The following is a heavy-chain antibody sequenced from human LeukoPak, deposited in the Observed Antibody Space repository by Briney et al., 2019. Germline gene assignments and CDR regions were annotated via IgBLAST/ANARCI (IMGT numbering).Heavy chain of an antibody. Sequence: SQTLSLTCTVSGGSISSGSYYWSWIRQPAGKGLEWIGRIYTSGSTNYNPSLKSRVTISVDTSKNQFSLKLSSVTAADTAVYYCATQGELAKAPFNPWGQGTLVTVSS. CDR1: GGSISSGSYY. J-gene: IGHJ5*02. V-gene: IGHV4-61*02. D-gene: IGHD3-10*01. CDR2: IYTSGST. CDR3: ATQGELAKAPFNP.